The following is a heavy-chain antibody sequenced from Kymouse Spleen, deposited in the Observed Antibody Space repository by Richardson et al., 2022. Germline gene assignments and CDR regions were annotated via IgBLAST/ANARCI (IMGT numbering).Heavy chain of an antibody. CDR2: IYYSGST. Sequence: QVQLQESGPGLVKPSETLSLTCTVSGGSVSSGSYYWSWIRQPPGKGLEWIGYIYYSGSTNYNPSLKSRVTISVDTSKNQFSLKLSSVTAADTAVYYCAREWLRSYYYYYYGMDVWGQGTTVTVSS. CDR1: GGSVSSGSYY. J-gene: IGHJ6*02. CDR3: AREWLRSYYYYYYGMDV. V-gene: IGHV4-61*01. D-gene: IGHD5-12*01.